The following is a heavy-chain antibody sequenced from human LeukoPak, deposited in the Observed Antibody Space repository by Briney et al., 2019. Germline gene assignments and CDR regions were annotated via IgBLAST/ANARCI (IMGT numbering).Heavy chain of an antibody. J-gene: IGHJ4*02. CDR1: GYTFTSYG. D-gene: IGHD2-2*01. Sequence: APVKVSCKASGYTFTSYGISWVRQATGQGLEWMGWISAYNGNTNYAQKLQGRVTMTTDTSTSTAYMELRSLRSDDTAVYYCARVGVEDIVVVPAAAPGVYYFDYWGQGTLVTVSS. CDR3: ARVGVEDIVVVPAAAPGVYYFDY. V-gene: IGHV1-18*01. CDR2: ISAYNGNT.